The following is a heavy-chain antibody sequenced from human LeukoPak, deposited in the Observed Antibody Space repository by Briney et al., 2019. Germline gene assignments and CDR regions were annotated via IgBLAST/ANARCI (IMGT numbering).Heavy chain of an antibody. CDR1: KFNFA. V-gene: IGHV3-23*01. CDR3: AKGHFASSSFFDY. J-gene: IGHJ4*02. CDR2: ISGSGDAT. Sequence: GGTLRLSCAASKFNFAMSWVRQTADKRLEWVSAISGSGDATFYTDSVKGRFTISRDNSKNTLYLQMNNLRVEDTAVYYCAKGHFASSSFFDYWGQGTLVTVSS. D-gene: IGHD6-6*01.